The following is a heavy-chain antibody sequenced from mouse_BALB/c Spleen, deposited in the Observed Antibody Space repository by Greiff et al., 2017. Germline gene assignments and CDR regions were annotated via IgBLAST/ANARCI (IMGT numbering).Heavy chain of an antibody. D-gene: IGHD1-1*01. CDR2: INSNGGST. V-gene: IGHV5-6-3*01. CDR3: ARIYYGSSYAMDY. Sequence: VQLKQSGGGLVQPGGSLKLSCAASGFTFSSYGMSWVRQTPDKRLELVATINSNGGSTYYPDSVKGRFTISRDNAKNTLYLQMSSLKSEDTAMYYCARIYYGSSYAMDYWGQGTSVTVSS. J-gene: IGHJ4*01. CDR1: GFTFSSYG.